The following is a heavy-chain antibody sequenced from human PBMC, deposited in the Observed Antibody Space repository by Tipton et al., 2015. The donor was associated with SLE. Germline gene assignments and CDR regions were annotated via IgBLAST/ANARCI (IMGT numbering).Heavy chain of an antibody. CDR1: GFTFPNYS. CDR2: ISTSSNYI. J-gene: IGHJ5*02. Sequence: GSLRLSCAASGFTFPNYSMNWVRQAPGKGLEWVSSISTSSNYINYADSVKGRFTISRDNAKNSLFLQMSSLRAEDTAVYYCARDDTYCSGGNCCSGWFDPWGQGTLVTVSS. D-gene: IGHD2-15*01. CDR3: ARDDTYCSGGNCCSGWFDP. V-gene: IGHV3-21*03.